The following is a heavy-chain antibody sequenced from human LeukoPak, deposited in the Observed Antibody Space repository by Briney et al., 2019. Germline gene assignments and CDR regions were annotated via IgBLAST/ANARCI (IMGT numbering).Heavy chain of an antibody. CDR3: ARGKEYCGGDCFSSWYFDL. J-gene: IGHJ2*01. CDR1: GGPFSGYY. Sequence: SETLSLTCAASGGPFSGYYWSWIRQSPGKGLEWIGEINQSGSTTYKPSLKGRVTISVDTSKTQFSLKLSSVTAADTAVYYCARGKEYCGGDCFSSWYFDLWGRGTLVTVSS. D-gene: IGHD2-21*02. CDR2: INQSGST. V-gene: IGHV4-34*01.